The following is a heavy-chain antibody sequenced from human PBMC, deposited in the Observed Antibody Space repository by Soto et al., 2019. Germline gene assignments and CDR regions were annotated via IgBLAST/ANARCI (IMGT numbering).Heavy chain of an antibody. V-gene: IGHV3-23*01. CDR3: AKDPMVRGVSSVMDV. D-gene: IGHD3-10*01. CDR2: ISGSGGST. J-gene: IGHJ6*02. Sequence: EVQLLESGGGLVQPGGSLRLSCAASGFTFSSYAMSWVRQAPGKGLGGVPAISGSGGSTYYADSVKGRFTISRDNSKNTLYLQMNSLRAEDTAVYYCAKDPMVRGVSSVMDVWGQGTTVTVSS. CDR1: GFTFSSYA.